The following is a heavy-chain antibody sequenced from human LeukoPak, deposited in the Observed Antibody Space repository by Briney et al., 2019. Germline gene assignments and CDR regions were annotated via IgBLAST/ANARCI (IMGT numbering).Heavy chain of an antibody. CDR3: AKAFVYDSSGYYYYLDY. V-gene: IGHV3-30*18. Sequence: GGSLRLSCGASGFTFSSGGMHWVRQAPGKGLEWVASLSSDGRNENYADSVKGRFTISRDNSKNTLFLQMNSLRAEDTAVYHCAKAFVYDSSGYYYYLDYWGQGTLVTVSS. J-gene: IGHJ4*02. CDR1: GFTFSSGG. CDR2: LSSDGRNE. D-gene: IGHD3-22*01.